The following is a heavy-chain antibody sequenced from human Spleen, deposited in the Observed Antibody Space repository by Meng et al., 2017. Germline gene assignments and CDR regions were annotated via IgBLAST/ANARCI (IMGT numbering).Heavy chain of an antibody. CDR3: ARGGDYFDY. CDR1: GYTFTNSY. V-gene: IGHV1-46*01. J-gene: IGHJ4*02. Sequence: SVKVSCKTSGYTFTNSYLHWVRQAPGQGLEWMGTIRPSGGSTTYTQQFQGRVTMTRDTSTSTVYMELSSLRSEDTAVYYCARGGDYFDYWGQGTLVTVSS. CDR2: IRPSGGST.